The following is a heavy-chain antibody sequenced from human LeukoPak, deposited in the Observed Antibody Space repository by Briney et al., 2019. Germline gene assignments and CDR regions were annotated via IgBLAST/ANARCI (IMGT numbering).Heavy chain of an antibody. D-gene: IGHD6-6*01. Sequence: GGSLRLSCSASGLTFSRYAMHWVRQAPGKGLEYVSVISSNGGSTYYADSVKDRFTISRDNSKNTLDLQMSSLRPEDTAVYYCVKVGDSGSSGYLDLWGRGTLVTVSS. J-gene: IGHJ2*01. CDR2: ISSNGGST. V-gene: IGHV3-64D*09. CDR3: VKVGDSGSSGYLDL. CDR1: GLTFSRYA.